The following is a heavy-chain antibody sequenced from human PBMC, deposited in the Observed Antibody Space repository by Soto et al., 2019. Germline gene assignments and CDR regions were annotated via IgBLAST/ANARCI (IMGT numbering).Heavy chain of an antibody. V-gene: IGHV3-7*01. J-gene: IGHJ6*02. D-gene: IGHD1-26*01. CDR2: IKQDGSEK. CDR1: GFTFSIYC. CDR3: ARDGVGAAQYPYYYYGMDV. Sequence: GSLRLSCAASGFTFSIYCMSWVLQAPWKGLEWVANIKQDGSEKYYVDSVKGRFTISRDNAKNSLYLQMNSLRAEDTAVYYCARDGVGAAQYPYYYYGMDVWGQGTTVTVPS.